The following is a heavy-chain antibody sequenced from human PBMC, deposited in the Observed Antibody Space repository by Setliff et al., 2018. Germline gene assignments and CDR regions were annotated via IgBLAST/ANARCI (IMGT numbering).Heavy chain of an antibody. CDR3: VRGPGPSVVVAIPFDH. D-gene: IGHD5-12*01. CDR1: GYMFTTYG. Sequence: ASVKVSCKTSGYMFTTYGISWVRQAPGQGLEWMGWMSPVYGIANYARKFQGRVTLAADTSTTTAYLELTSLRYDDTAVYYCVRGPGPSVVVAIPFDHWGQGSLVTVSS. J-gene: IGHJ4*02. V-gene: IGHV1-18*01. CDR2: MSPVYGIA.